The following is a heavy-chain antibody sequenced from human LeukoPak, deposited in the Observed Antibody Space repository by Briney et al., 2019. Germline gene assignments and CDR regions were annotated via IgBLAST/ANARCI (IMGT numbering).Heavy chain of an antibody. CDR1: GGSISSYY. V-gene: IGHV4-59*01. D-gene: IGHD3-22*01. J-gene: IGHJ6*03. CDR2: IYYSGST. CDR3: ARVSGYYDSSGYQYDYYYYYYYMDV. Sequence: SETLSLTCTVSGGSISSYYWSWIRQPPGKGLEWIGYIYYSGSTNYNPSLKSRVTISVDTSKNQFSLKLSSVTAADTAVYYCARVSGYYDSSGYQYDYYYYYYYMDVWGKGTTVTVSS.